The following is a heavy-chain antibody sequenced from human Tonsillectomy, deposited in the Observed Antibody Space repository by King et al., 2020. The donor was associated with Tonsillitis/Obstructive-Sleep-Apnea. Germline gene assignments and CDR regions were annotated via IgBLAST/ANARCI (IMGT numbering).Heavy chain of an antibody. CDR3: AKMGLPHYDSTPGAFDI. CDR1: GYSFTTYW. D-gene: IGHD3-22*01. Sequence: VQLVESGTEVKKPGESLKISCKGSGYSFTTYWIGWVRQMPGKGLEWMGIIYPGDSDTTYSPSFQGQVTVSADESISTAYLQWSRLKASDTAMYYCAKMGLPHYDSTPGAFDIWGQGTMVTVSS. J-gene: IGHJ3*02. CDR2: IYPGDSDT. V-gene: IGHV5-51*03.